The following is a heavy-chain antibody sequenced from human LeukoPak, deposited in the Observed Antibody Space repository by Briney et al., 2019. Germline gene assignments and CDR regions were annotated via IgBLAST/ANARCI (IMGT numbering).Heavy chain of an antibody. D-gene: IGHD2-15*01. CDR1: GFTFSNYN. CDR2: IKSKTDGGTT. CDR3: TTGRGGSWTYLDY. Sequence: GGSLRLSCAASGFTFSNYNMNWVRQAPGKGLEWVGRIKSKTDGGTTDYAAPVKGTFTISRDDSKNTLYLQMKSLQTEDTAVFYCTTGRGGSWTYLDYWGQGTLVTVSS. V-gene: IGHV3-15*01. J-gene: IGHJ4*02.